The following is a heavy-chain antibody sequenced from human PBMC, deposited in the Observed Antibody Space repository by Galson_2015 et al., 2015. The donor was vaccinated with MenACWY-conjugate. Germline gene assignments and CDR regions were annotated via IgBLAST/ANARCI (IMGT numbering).Heavy chain of an antibody. Sequence: SLRLSCAASGFTFGNYLMRWFRQAPGKGLEWVRFIRSKAYGGAPEYAESVKGRFTISRDDSQSIAYLQMNSLKTEDTAVYYFDSCDHSSCSRTNCPFDNWGRGTLVTVSS. CDR2: IRSKAYGGAP. J-gene: IGHJ4*02. CDR1: GFTFGNYL. CDR3: DSCDHSSCSRTNCPFDN. V-gene: IGHV3-49*03. D-gene: IGHD2-2*01.